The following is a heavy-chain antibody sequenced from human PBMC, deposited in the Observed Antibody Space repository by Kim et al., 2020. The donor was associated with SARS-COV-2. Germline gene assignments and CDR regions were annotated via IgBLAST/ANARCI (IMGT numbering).Heavy chain of an antibody. CDR3: ARGRVGNRYSSSWFDY. CDR2: INHSGST. CDR1: GGSFSGYY. J-gene: IGHJ4*02. V-gene: IGHV4-34*01. Sequence: SETLSLTCAVYGGSFSGYYWSWIRQPPGKGLEWIGEINHSGSTNYNPSLKSRVTISVDTSKNQFSLKLSSVTAADTAVYYCARGRVGNRYSSSWFDYWGQGTLVTVSS. D-gene: IGHD6-13*01.